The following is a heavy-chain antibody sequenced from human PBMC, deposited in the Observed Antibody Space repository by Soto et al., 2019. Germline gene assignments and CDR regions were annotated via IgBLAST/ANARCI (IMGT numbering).Heavy chain of an antibody. CDR1: GFTFRGDA. J-gene: IGHJ4*02. V-gene: IGHV3-23*01. CDR2: ISGSGEMT. CDR3: ARYEMTYSWND. D-gene: IGHD1-1*01. Sequence: GSLRLSCAASGFTFRGDAMSWVRQAPGKGLEWVSSISGSGEMTHYAESVKGRFTISRDNSKNTLYLQMESLRAEDTALYYCARYEMTYSWNDWGQGTLVTVSS.